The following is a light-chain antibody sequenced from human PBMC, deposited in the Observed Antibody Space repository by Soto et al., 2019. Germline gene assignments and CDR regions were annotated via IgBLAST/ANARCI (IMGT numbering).Light chain of an antibody. CDR2: GAS. Sequence: EIVLTQSPGTLSLSPGERATLSCRASQSVSSSYLAWYQQKPGQAPSLLIYGASSRATGIPDRFSGSGSGTDFTLTISRLAPEDFAVYYCQQYGSSPGTFGQGTKVEIK. J-gene: IGKJ1*01. CDR1: QSVSSSY. V-gene: IGKV3-20*01. CDR3: QQYGSSPGT.